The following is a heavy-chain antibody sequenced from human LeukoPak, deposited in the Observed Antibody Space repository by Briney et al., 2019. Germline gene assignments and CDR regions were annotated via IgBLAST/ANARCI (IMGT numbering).Heavy chain of an antibody. CDR3: ATEGFTMVRGVIIIDLDFQH. CDR1: GYTFTGYY. CDR2: FDPEDGKT. Sequence: ASVKVSCKASGYTFTGYYMHWVRQAPGQGLEWMGGFDPEDGKTIYAQKFQGRVTMTEDSSTDTAYMELSSLRSEDTAVYYCATEGFTMVRGVIIIDLDFQHWGQGTLVTVSS. J-gene: IGHJ1*01. D-gene: IGHD3-10*01. V-gene: IGHV1-24*01.